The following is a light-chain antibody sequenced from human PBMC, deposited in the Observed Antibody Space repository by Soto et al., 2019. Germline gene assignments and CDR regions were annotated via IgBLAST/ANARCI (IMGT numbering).Light chain of an antibody. CDR1: QSVSSY. Sequence: EIVLTQPPATLSLSPGERATLSCRASQSVSSYLAWYQQKPGQAHRLLIYDASNRATGIQARFSGSGSGTDFTLTIRSLEPEDFAVYYCQQRSNWPPTFGQGTKVDIK. CDR3: QQRSNWPPT. V-gene: IGKV3-11*01. CDR2: DAS. J-gene: IGKJ1*01.